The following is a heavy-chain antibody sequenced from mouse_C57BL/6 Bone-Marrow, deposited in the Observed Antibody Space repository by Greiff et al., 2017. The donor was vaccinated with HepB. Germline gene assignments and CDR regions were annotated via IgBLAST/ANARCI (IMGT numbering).Heavy chain of an antibody. V-gene: IGHV2-9*01. CDR2: IWGGGST. Sequence: QVQLQQSGPGLVAPSQSLSITCTVSGFSLTSYGVDWVRQPPGKGLEWLGVIWGGGSTKYNSALMSRLSISKDNSKSQVFLKMNSLQTDDTAMYYCAKHCDGRGYYYAMDYWGQGTSVTVSS. J-gene: IGHJ4*01. D-gene: IGHD1-1*02. CDR1: GFSLTSYG. CDR3: AKHCDGRGYYYAMDY.